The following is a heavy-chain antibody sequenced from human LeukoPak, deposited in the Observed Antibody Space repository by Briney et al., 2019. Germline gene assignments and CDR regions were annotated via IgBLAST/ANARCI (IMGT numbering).Heavy chain of an antibody. J-gene: IGHJ4*02. CDR3: ARRGWYDVDY. D-gene: IGHD6-19*01. V-gene: IGHV4-39*07. Sequence: SETLSLTCTVSGGSISSSSYYWGWIRQPPGKGLEWIGEINHSGSTNYNPSLKSRVTISVDTSKNQFSLKLSSVTAADTAVYYCARRGWYDVDYWGQGTLVTVSS. CDR2: INHSGST. CDR1: GGSISSSSYY.